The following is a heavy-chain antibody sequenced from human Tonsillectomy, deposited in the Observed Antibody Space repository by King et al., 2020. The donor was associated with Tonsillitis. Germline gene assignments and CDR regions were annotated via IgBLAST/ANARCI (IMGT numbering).Heavy chain of an antibody. Sequence: VQLVESGGGLVQPGGSLRLSCAASGFTFSSFAMNWVRQAPGKGLEWVSTTSGSGGSTYYADSVKGRLTVSRDNSKNMLYLQMDSLRAEDTAVYYCAKGGRGWYGGLDYWGQGTLVTVSS. CDR2: TSGSGGST. CDR1: GFTFSSFA. J-gene: IGHJ4*02. D-gene: IGHD6-19*01. CDR3: AKGGRGWYGGLDY. V-gene: IGHV3-23*04.